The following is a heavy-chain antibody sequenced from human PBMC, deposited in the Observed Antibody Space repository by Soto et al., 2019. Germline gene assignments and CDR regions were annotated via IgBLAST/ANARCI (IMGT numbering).Heavy chain of an antibody. V-gene: IGHV5-51*01. CDR3: ERDNGRSHDYYGMDV. D-gene: IGHD1-26*01. Sequence: PGESLKISCQGSGYSFTIYWIGWVRQMPGKGLEWMGIIYPGDSDTRYSPSFQGQVTISADKSISTAYLQWSSLKASDTAMYYCERDNGRSHDYYGMDVWGQGTTVTVSS. J-gene: IGHJ6*02. CDR1: GYSFTIYW. CDR2: IYPGDSDT.